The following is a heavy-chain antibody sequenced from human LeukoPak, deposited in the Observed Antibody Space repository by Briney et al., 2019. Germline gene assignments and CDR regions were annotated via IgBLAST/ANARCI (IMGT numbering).Heavy chain of an antibody. Sequence: GGSLRLSCAASGFTFSSYGMHWVRQAPGKGLEWVAVISYDGSNKYYADSVKGRFTISRDNSKNTLYLQMNSLRAEDTAVYYCAKGGSSGWVFDYWGQGTLVTISS. CDR2: ISYDGSNK. CDR1: GFTFSSYG. J-gene: IGHJ4*02. CDR3: AKGGSSGWVFDY. V-gene: IGHV3-30*18. D-gene: IGHD6-19*01.